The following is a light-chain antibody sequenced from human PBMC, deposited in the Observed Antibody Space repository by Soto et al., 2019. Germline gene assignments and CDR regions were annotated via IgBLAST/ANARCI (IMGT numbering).Light chain of an antibody. CDR2: GVS. J-gene: IGLJ2*01. CDR3: TSYTTSTSDIL. Sequence: QSALTQPASVSXSPGQSITISGTGTSSDIGNYDFVSWYQQVPGTAPKALIYGVSSRPSEVSNRFSGSKSGNPASLTMSGLQAEDEAYYYCTSYTTSTSDILFGGGTQLTVL. V-gene: IGLV2-14*01. CDR1: SSDIGNYDF.